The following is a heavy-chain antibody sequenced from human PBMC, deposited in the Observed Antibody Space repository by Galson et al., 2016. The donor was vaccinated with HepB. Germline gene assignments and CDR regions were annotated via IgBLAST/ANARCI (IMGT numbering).Heavy chain of an antibody. Sequence: SLRLSCAASGFTSGSYWMHWVRQAPGKGLVWLSRINNDGSDITYAGSVKGRFTISRDNAKNTLYLQMTSLTAEDTAVYYCLYSTSDYWGQGTLVTVSS. CDR2: INNDGSDI. CDR3: LYSTSDY. CDR1: GFTSGSYW. J-gene: IGHJ4*02. D-gene: IGHD2-8*01. V-gene: IGHV3-74*01.